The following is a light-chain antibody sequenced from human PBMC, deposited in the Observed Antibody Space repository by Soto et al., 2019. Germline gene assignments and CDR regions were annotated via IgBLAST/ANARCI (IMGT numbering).Light chain of an antibody. CDR3: SSFTSGSTL. J-gene: IGLJ1*01. CDR2: EVS. Sequence: QSVLTQPASVSGSPGQSITISCTGTSSDVGGYNYVCWYQQHPGKAPKLMIYEVSNRPSGVSNRLSGSKSGNTASLTISGLQAEDEADYYCSSFTSGSTLFGTGTKVTVL. V-gene: IGLV2-14*01. CDR1: SSDVGGYNY.